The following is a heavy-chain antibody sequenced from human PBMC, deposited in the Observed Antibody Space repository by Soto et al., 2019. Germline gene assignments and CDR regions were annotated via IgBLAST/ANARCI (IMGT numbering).Heavy chain of an antibody. CDR1: GGTFSSYT. CDR3: ARGNHRWLQLWYFDL. CDR2: IIPIFGTA. J-gene: IGHJ2*01. Sequence: QVQLVQSGAEVKKPGSSVTVSCKASGGTFSSYTISWVRQAPGQGLEWMGGIIPIFGTANYAQKFQGRVTSXXDXSXITAYMELSSLRSEDTAVYYCARGNHRWLQLWYFDLWGRGTLVTVSS. V-gene: IGHV1-69*12. D-gene: IGHD5-12*01.